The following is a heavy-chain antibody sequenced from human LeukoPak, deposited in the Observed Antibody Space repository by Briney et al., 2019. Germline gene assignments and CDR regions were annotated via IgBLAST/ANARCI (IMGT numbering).Heavy chain of an antibody. D-gene: IGHD3-22*01. CDR2: INHSGST. V-gene: IGHV4-34*01. J-gene: IGHJ4*02. CDR1: GGPFSGYY. CDR3: ATFHRDGYYVDF. Sequence: PSETLSLTCAVSGGPFSGYYWSWIRQPPGKGLEWIGEINHSGSTNYNPSLKSRVTISVDTSKSQFSLNLNSVTAADTAVYYCATFHRDGYYVDFWGQGTLVTVSS.